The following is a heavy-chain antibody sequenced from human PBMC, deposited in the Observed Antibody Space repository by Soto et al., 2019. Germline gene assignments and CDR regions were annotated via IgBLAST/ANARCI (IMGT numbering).Heavy chain of an antibody. CDR2: IGGRDDNT. CDR1: GLTLTNYA. J-gene: IGHJ4*02. V-gene: IGHV3-23*01. Sequence: GGSLRLSCAASGLTLTNYAMSWVRQAPGKGLEWVSSIGGRDDNTYYADSVEGRFTISRDISKNALYLQMNSLRAEDTAVYYCAKRATGTDFDYWGQGTLVTVSS. D-gene: IGHD1-1*01. CDR3: AKRATGTDFDY.